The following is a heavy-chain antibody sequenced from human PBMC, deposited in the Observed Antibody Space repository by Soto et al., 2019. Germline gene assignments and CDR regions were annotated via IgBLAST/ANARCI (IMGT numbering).Heavy chain of an antibody. CDR3: AKVGLRGYCSGGSCPHSNFDY. CDR2: ISYDGSNK. V-gene: IGHV3-30*18. CDR1: GFTFSSYG. D-gene: IGHD2-15*01. Sequence: QSGGSLRLSCAASGFTFSSYGMHWVRQAPGKGLEWVAVISYDGSNKYYADSVKGRFTISRDNSKNTLYLQMNSLRAEDTAVYYCAKVGLRGYCSGGSCPHSNFDYWGQGTLVTVSS. J-gene: IGHJ4*02.